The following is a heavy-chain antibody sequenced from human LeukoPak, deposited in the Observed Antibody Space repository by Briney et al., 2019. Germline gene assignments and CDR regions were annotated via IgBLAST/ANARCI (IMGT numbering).Heavy chain of an antibody. D-gene: IGHD2-2*01. CDR1: GFSFSSYS. CDR2: ISSSSGYI. V-gene: IGHV3-21*04. CDR3: AKDRVRPETDIVVVPAANRPNRRPYYYYGMDV. Sequence: GGSLRLSCAASGFSFSSYSMNWVRQAPGKGLEWVSSISSSSGYIYYADSVKGRFTISRDNSKNTLYLQMNSLRAEDTAVYYCAKDRVRPETDIVVVPAANRPNRRPYYYYGMDVWGQGTTVTVSS. J-gene: IGHJ6*02.